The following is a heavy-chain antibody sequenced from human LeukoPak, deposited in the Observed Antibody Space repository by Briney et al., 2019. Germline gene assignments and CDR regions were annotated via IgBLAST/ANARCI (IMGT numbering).Heavy chain of an antibody. V-gene: IGHV3-21*01. CDR3: ARAGIVGTTMAWFDP. Sequence: GSLRLSCAASGFLFSNYSMNWVRQAPRKGLEWVSSISTSSSYIYYADSVKGRFTISRDNAKNSLYLQMNSLRAEDTAVYYCARAGIVGTTMAWFDPWGQGTLVTVSS. CDR1: GFLFSNYS. CDR2: ISTSSSYI. D-gene: IGHD1-26*01. J-gene: IGHJ5*02.